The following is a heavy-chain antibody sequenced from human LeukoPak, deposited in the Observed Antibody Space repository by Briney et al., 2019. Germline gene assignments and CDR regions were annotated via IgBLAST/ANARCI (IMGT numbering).Heavy chain of an antibody. CDR2: IYYSGST. J-gene: IGHJ4*02. CDR1: GGSISSSSYY. V-gene: IGHV4-39*07. D-gene: IGHD3-10*01. Sequence: SETLSLTCTVSGGSISSSSYYWGWIRQPPGKGLEWIVSIYYSGSTYYNPSLKSRVTISVDTSKNQFSLKLSSVTAADAAVYYCATAYYYGSGSQGPFDYWGQGTLVTVSS. CDR3: ATAYYYGSGSQGPFDY.